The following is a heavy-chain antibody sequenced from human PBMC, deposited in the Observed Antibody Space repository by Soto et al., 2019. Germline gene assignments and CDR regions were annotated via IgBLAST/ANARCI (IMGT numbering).Heavy chain of an antibody. CDR1: GYTFTSYD. D-gene: IGHD6-6*01. CDR3: ARGLLSSSSFAFDI. Sequence: ASVKVSCKASGYTFTSYDINWVRQATGQGLEWMGWMNPNSGNTGYAQKFQGRVTMTRNTSISTAYMELSSLRSEDTAVYYCARGLLSSSSFAFDIWGQGTMVTVSS. V-gene: IGHV1-8*01. J-gene: IGHJ3*02. CDR2: MNPNSGNT.